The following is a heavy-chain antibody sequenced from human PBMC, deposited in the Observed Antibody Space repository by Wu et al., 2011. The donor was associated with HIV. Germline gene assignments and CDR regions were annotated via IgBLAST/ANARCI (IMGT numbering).Heavy chain of an antibody. D-gene: IGHD1-1*01. V-gene: IGHV1-18*01. J-gene: IGHJ5*01. CDR2: ISAYNGDT. CDR3: ARVDLQREKLGTTMFGPFDP. CDR1: GHTFINYD. Sequence: QVQMVQSGAEVKKPGASVKVSCKASGHTFINYDISWVRQAPGQGLEWMGWISAYNGDTNYAQKLQGRVTMTIDTSTNTAYMELRSLRSDDTAVYYCARVDLQREKLGTTMFGPFDPSGRGTLVIVS.